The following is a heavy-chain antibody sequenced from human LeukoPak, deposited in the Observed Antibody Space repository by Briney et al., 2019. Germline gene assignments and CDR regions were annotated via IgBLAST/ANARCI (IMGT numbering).Heavy chain of an antibody. CDR2: LYHSGST. V-gene: IGHV4-38-2*02. CDR3: ARAIRFDDYSGVLRVGHYYYYMDV. CDR1: GYSISSGYY. D-gene: IGHD2-15*01. J-gene: IGHJ6*03. Sequence: PSETLSLTCTVSGYSISSGYYWGWIRQPPGKGLEWIGSLYHSGSTYSNPSLKSRVTISVDTSKNQFSLKLSSVTAADTAVYYCARAIRFDDYSGVLRVGHYYYYMDVWGKGTTVTVSS.